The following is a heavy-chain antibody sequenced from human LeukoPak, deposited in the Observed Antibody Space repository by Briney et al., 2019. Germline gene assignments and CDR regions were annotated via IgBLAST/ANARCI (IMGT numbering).Heavy chain of an antibody. CDR3: ASVSGGYCSSTSCSQTNNWFDP. Sequence: SEPLSLTCTVSGGSLSRGDYYWSWVRQPPGKGLEWIGYIYYSELTYYNPSLKSRVTISVDTSKNQFSLKLSSVTAADTAVYYCASVSGGYCSSTSCSQTNNWFDPWGQGTLVTVSS. V-gene: IGHV4-30-4*01. J-gene: IGHJ5*02. D-gene: IGHD2-2*01. CDR2: IYYSELT. CDR1: GGSLSRGDYY.